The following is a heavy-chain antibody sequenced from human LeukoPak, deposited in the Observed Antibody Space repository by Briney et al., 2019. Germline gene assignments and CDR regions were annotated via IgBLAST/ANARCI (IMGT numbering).Heavy chain of an antibody. CDR1: GFTFSSYS. J-gene: IGHJ4*02. CDR2: ISSSSSYI. V-gene: IGHV3-21*01. CDR3: ARVSPGYDSSGYWGPDY. Sequence: GGSLRLSCAASGFTFSSYSMNWLRQAPGKGLESVSSISSSSSYIYYADSVKGRFTISRDNAKNSLYLQMNSLRAEDTAVYYCARVSPGYDSSGYWGPDYWGQGTLVTVSS. D-gene: IGHD3-22*01.